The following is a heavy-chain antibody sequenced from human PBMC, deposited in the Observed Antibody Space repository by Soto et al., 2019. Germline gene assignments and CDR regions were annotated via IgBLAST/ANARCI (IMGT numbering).Heavy chain of an antibody. D-gene: IGHD6-6*01. CDR3: ARESEYSSWPYCMDV. CDR2: ISAYNGNT. J-gene: IGHJ6*02. CDR1: GYTFTSYG. Sequence: QVQLVQSGAEVKKPGASVKVSCKASGYTFTSYGISWVRQAPGQGLEWMGWISAYNGNTNYAQKLQGRVTMTTDTPTSTADMELRSLRSDDAAVYYCARESEYSSWPYCMDVWGQGTTVTVSS. V-gene: IGHV1-18*04.